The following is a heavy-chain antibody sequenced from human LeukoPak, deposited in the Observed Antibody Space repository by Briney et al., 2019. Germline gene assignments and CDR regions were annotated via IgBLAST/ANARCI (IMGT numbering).Heavy chain of an antibody. D-gene: IGHD3-10*01. CDR3: AREYYYGSGTRWYFDL. CDR2: IIPIFGTA. J-gene: IGHJ2*01. Sequence: SVKVSCKASGGTFSSYAISWVRQAPGQGLEWMGGIIPIFGTANYAQKFQGRVTITADESTSTAYMELSSLRSEDTAVYYCAREYYYGSGTRWYFDLWGRGTLVTVSS. V-gene: IGHV1-69*13. CDR1: GGTFSSYA.